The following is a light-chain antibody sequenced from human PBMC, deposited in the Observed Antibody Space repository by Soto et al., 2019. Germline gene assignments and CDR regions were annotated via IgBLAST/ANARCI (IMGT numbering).Light chain of an antibody. V-gene: IGLV2-14*01. CDR2: EVS. Sequence: QSALTQPASVSGSPGQSITISCTGTSSDVGGYNYVSWYQQHPGKAPKLMIYEVSNRPSGVSNRVSGSKSGNTASLTISGLQAEDEADHYCSSYTSSSTVVFGGGTKLTVL. J-gene: IGLJ2*01. CDR3: SSYTSSSTVV. CDR1: SSDVGGYNY.